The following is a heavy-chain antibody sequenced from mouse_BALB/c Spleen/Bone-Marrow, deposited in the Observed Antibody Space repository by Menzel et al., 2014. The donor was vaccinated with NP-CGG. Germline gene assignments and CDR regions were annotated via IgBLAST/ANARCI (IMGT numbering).Heavy chain of an antibody. D-gene: IGHD2-1*01. Sequence: QLKEPGAEMVRPGASGKLSCKATGYPFTRYWMNWVKKRPEPSLEWIGRIATYDSETHYNQKFRTKAILTVDKSSRIAFMQLSGLTSDDSAVYCCSRSTDADPSIDDWGQGTSVTVYS. CDR1: GYPFTRYW. CDR3: SRSTDADPSIDD. CDR2: IATYDSET. J-gene: IGHJ4*01. V-gene: IGHV1-74*04.